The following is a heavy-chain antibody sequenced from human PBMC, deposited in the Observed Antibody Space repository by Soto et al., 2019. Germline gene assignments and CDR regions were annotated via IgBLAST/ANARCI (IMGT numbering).Heavy chain of an antibody. J-gene: IGHJ5*02. V-gene: IGHV1-69*01. D-gene: IGHD6-6*01. CDR3: ASGGGGQLGVWFDP. CDR1: GGTFSSYA. Sequence: QVQLVQSGAEVKKPGSSVKVSCKASGGTFSSYAISWVRQAPGQGLEWMGGIIPIFGTANYAQKFQCRVTIATDESTSTAYMELSSLRAEATAVYVCASGGGGQLGVWFDPWGQGTLVTVSS. CDR2: IIPIFGTA.